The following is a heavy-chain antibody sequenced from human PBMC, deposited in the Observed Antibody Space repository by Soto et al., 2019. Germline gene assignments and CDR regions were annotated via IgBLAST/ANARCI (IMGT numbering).Heavy chain of an antibody. J-gene: IGHJ6*02. D-gene: IGHD6-6*01. CDR3: ARDSALEYIYYYGMDV. CDR1: GFTFSSYS. V-gene: IGHV3-21*01. Sequence: GGSLRLSCAASGFTFSSYSMNWVRQAPGKGLEWVSSISSSSSYIYYADSVKGRFTISRDNAKNSLYLQMNSLRAEDTAVYYCARDSALEYIYYYGMDVWGQGTTVTVSS. CDR2: ISSSSSYI.